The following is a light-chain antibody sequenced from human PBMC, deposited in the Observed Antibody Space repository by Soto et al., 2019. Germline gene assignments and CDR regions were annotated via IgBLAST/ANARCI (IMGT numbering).Light chain of an antibody. CDR2: DTS. Sequence: EIVLTQSPATLSLSPGERATLSCRASQSVSSYVAWYQHKPGLAPRLLIHDTSSRAIGIPDRLSGSKSGTNFTLTIRRMEPEDVGMYYCQQYGSSPITFGQGTRLEIK. J-gene: IGKJ5*01. V-gene: IGKV3D-20*01. CDR3: QQYGSSPIT. CDR1: QSVSSY.